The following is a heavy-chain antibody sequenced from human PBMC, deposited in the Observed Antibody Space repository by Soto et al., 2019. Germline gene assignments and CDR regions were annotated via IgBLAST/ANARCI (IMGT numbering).Heavy chain of an antibody. CDR2: IYYSGST. D-gene: IGHD3-3*01. J-gene: IGHJ5*02. Sequence: SETLSLTCSVSGGSISSRESYWSWIRQHPGKGLEWIGYIYYSGSTNYNPSLKSRVTISVDTSKNQFSLKLRSATAADTAVYYCARDVDFGEGKTWGQGTLVTVSS. CDR1: GGSISSRESY. CDR3: ARDVDFGEGKT. V-gene: IGHV4-61*08.